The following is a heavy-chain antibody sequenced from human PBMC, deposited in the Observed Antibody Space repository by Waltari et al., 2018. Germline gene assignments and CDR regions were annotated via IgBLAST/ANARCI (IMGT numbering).Heavy chain of an antibody. CDR3: GSSGNLGLIDF. D-gene: IGHD1-26*01. CDR1: AGSINSFT. Sequence: QVQPLESGPGLVKPSETLSLTCFLGAGSINSFTWAWTRQPPGEGLEGIGSLHYTGDTMYNASLKSRVTISLDRSKRHLSLKLQSVTAADTALYYCGSSGNLGLIDFWGQGTLVAVSS. CDR2: LHYTGDT. J-gene: IGHJ4*02. V-gene: IGHV4-59*01.